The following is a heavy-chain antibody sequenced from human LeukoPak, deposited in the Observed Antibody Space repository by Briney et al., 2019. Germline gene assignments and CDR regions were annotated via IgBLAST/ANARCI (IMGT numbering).Heavy chain of an antibody. CDR3: ARDLGYYDSSGVGKNYYYYYRDV. D-gene: IGHD3-22*01. CDR2: INPNSGGT. CDR1: GYTFTGYY. V-gene: IGHV1-2*06. J-gene: IGHJ6*03. Sequence: ASVKVSCKASGYTFTGYYMHWVRQAPGQGLEWMGRINPNSGGTNYAQKFQGRVTMTRDTSISTAYMELSRLRSDDTAVYYCARDLGYYDSSGVGKNYYYYYRDVWGKGTTDTVSS.